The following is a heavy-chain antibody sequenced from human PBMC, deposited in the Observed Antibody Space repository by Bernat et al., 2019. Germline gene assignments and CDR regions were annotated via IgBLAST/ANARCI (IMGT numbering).Heavy chain of an antibody. Sequence: QVQLQQSGPGLVEPSQTLSLTCAISGDSVSGNSVTWDWIRQSPSRGLEWLGRTYYRSKWSNDYSPSVKSRITINPDTSNNQFSLQLNSVTPEDTAVYYCARDGGDIVVVVAATVFYMDVWGKGTTVTVSS. CDR1: GDSVSGNSVT. CDR3: ARDGGDIVVVVAATVFYMDV. J-gene: IGHJ6*03. D-gene: IGHD2-15*01. CDR2: TYYRSKWSN. V-gene: IGHV6-1*01.